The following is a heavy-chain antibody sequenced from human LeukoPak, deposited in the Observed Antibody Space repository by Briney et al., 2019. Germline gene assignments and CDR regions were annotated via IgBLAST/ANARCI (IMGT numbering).Heavy chain of an antibody. V-gene: IGHV3-21*01. J-gene: IGHJ4*02. CDR1: EFTFSNFA. CDR3: ARGLSIPGGDSDY. Sequence: GGSLRLSCTASEFTFSNFAMNWVRQAPGKGLEWVSSISSSNTYIYCGDSVKGRFTISRDNAKNSLYLQMNSLRAEDSAVYYCARGLSIPGGDSDYWGQGTLVAVSS. D-gene: IGHD2-21*02. CDR2: ISSSNTYI.